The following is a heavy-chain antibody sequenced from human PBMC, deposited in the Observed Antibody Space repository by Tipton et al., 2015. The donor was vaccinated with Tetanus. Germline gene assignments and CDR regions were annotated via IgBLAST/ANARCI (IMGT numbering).Heavy chain of an antibody. V-gene: IGHV3-53*01. Sequence: SLRLSCAASGFTVSSNYMSWVRQAPGKGLEWVSVIYSGGSTNYADSVKGRFTISRDNSKNTLYLQMNNLRADGTAVYYCARDVGYYDSSGYADSFDIWGQGTMVTVSS. CDR2: IYSGGST. D-gene: IGHD3-22*01. J-gene: IGHJ3*02. CDR3: ARDVGYYDSSGYADSFDI. CDR1: GFTVSSNY.